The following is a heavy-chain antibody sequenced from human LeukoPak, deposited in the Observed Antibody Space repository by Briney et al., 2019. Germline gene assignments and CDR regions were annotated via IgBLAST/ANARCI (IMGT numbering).Heavy chain of an antibody. CDR1: GFSFNNNA. J-gene: IGHJ4*02. D-gene: IGHD2-2*01. CDR3: ARCTSSCYANACDV. CDR2: INGGGDAT. V-gene: IGHV3-23*01. Sequence: GGSLRLSCAASGFSFNNNAMSWVRQAPGKGLEWVSAINGGGDATEYADSVKGRFTISRDNSKKTLYLQMNSLRPEDTAVYYCARCTSSCYANACDVWGQGTLVTVSS.